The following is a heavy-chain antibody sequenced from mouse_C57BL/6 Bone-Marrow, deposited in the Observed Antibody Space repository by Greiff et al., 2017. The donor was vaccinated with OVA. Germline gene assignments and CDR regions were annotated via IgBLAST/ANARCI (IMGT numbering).Heavy chain of an antibody. Sequence: VQLQESGAELVRPGASVKLSCKASGYTFTDYYINWVKQRPGQGLEWIARFYPGSGNTYYNEKFKGKATLTAEKSSSTAYMQLSSLTSEDSAVYFCARGLWFAYWGQGTLVTVSA. CDR2: FYPGSGNT. J-gene: IGHJ3*01. D-gene: IGHD3-1*01. CDR1: GYTFTDYY. CDR3: ARGLWFAY. V-gene: IGHV1-76*01.